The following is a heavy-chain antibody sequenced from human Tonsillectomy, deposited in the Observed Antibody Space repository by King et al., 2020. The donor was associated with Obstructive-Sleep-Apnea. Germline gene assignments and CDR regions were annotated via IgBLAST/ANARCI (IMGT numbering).Heavy chain of an antibody. CDR2: IWYDGSNK. V-gene: IGHV3-33*01. Sequence: VQLVESGGGVVQPGRSLRLSCAASGFTFSSYGMHWVRQAPGKGLEWVAVIWYDGSNKYYADSMKGRFTISRDNSKNTLYLQMNSLRAEDTAVYYCAREARDGGNYYPDYWGQGTLVTVSS. J-gene: IGHJ4*02. D-gene: IGHD4-23*01. CDR3: AREARDGGNYYPDY. CDR1: GFTFSSYG.